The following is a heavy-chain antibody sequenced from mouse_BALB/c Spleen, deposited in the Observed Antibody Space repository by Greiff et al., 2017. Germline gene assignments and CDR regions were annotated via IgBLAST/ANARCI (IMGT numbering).Heavy chain of an antibody. V-gene: IGHV1S137*01. CDR1: GYTFTDYA. D-gene: IGHD2-14*01. CDR2: ISTYYGDA. J-gene: IGHJ3*01. Sequence: VQLQQSGAELVRPGVSVKISCKGSGYTFTDYAMHWVKQSHAKSLEWIGVISTYYGDASYNQKFKGKATMTVDKSSSTAYMELARLTSEDSAIYYCARGGYGGWFAYWGQGTLVTVSA. CDR3: ARGGYGGWFAY.